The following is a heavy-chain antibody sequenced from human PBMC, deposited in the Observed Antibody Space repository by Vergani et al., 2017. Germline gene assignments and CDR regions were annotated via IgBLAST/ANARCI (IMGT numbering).Heavy chain of an antibody. V-gene: IGHV3-21*01. D-gene: IGHD3-16*02. Sequence: EVQLVESGGGLVKPGGSLRLSCAASGFTFSSYSMNGVRQAPGKGLEWVSSISSSSIYIYYADSVKGRFTISRDNAKNSLYLQMNSLRAEDTAVYYCARDPSYYDYVWGSYRYSYYFDYWGQGTLVTVSS. J-gene: IGHJ4*02. CDR3: ARDPSYYDYVWGSYRYSYYFDY. CDR2: ISSSSIYI. CDR1: GFTFSSYS.